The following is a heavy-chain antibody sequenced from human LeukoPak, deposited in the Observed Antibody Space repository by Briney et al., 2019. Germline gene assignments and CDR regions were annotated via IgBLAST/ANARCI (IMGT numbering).Heavy chain of an antibody. V-gene: IGHV3-23*01. D-gene: IGHD3-9*01. CDR3: AKGLRPEEGLGYDILTGYPYYYYGMDV. J-gene: IGHJ6*02. CDR1: GFTFSSYA. Sequence: GGSLRLSCAASGFTFSSYAMSWVRQAPGKGPEWVSAISGSGGSTYYADSVKGRFTISRDNSKNTLYLQMNSLRAEDTAVYYCAKGLRPEEGLGYDILTGYPYYYYGMDVWGQGTTVTVSS. CDR2: ISGSGGST.